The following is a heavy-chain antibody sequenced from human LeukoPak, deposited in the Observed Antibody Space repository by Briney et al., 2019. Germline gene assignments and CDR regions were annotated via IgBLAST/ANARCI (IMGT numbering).Heavy chain of an antibody. CDR3: ARCAIVGTDYYFDY. J-gene: IGHJ4*02. CDR2: IYYSGST. D-gene: IGHD1-26*01. Sequence: PSETLSLTCTASDYSISTYYWSWIRHPPGKGLEWVGYIYYSGSTHYSPSLKSRVTISEDTSKSQFSLKLSSLTAADTAVYYCARCAIVGTDYYFDYWGQGALVTVSS. CDR1: DYSISTYY. V-gene: IGHV4-59*08.